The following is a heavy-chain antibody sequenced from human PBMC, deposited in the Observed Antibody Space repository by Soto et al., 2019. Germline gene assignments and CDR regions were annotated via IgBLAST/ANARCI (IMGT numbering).Heavy chain of an antibody. CDR2: IYYSGST. CDR1: GGSISSGGYY. Sequence: QVQLQESGPGLVKPSQTLSLTCTVSGGSISSGGYYWSWIRQHPGKGLEWIGYIYYSGSTYYNPSLKSRVTISVDTSKNRFSLKLSSVTAADTAVYYCARAATQRLIIDAFDIWGQGTMVTVSS. V-gene: IGHV4-31*03. CDR3: ARAATQRLIIDAFDI. J-gene: IGHJ3*02. D-gene: IGHD1-1*01.